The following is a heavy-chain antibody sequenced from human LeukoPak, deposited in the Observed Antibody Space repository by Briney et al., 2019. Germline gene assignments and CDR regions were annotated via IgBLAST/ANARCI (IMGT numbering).Heavy chain of an antibody. CDR1: GFTFSSYE. J-gene: IGHJ3*02. CDR3: ARDRYCSSTSCSSDAFDI. D-gene: IGHD2-2*01. V-gene: IGHV3-48*03. CDR2: ISSSGSTI. Sequence: GGSLRLSCAASGFTFSSYEMNWVSQAPGKGLEWVSYISSSGSTIYYADSVKGRFTISRDNAKNSLYLQMNSLRAEDTAVYYCARDRYCSSTSCSSDAFDIWGQGTMVTVSS.